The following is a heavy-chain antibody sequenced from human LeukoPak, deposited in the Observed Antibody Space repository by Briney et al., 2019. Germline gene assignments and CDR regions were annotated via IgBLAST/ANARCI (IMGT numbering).Heavy chain of an antibody. CDR2: IYYSGSA. J-gene: IGHJ4*02. CDR1: GFTFSNYA. D-gene: IGHD3-22*01. CDR3: ARAEYYYESSGAYFFDY. Sequence: GSLRLSCAASGFTFSNYAVSWIRQPPGKGLEWIGHIYYSGSANYNPSLKSRLTMSVDTSKNQFSLKLSSVTAADTAVYYCARAEYYYESSGAYFFDYWGQGTLVTVSS. V-gene: IGHV4-59*01.